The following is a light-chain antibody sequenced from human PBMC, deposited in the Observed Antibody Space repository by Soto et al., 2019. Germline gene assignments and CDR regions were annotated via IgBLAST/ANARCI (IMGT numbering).Light chain of an antibody. V-gene: IGKV3-20*01. Sequence: EIVLTQSPGALSLSPGERATLSCRASQTMRSNFSAWYQHKPGQAPRLLIYGASTTATGIPDRFSGSGSGTEFNLTISRLEPEDFAVYFCLQHDDSPFTFGPGTKVDI. J-gene: IGKJ3*01. CDR3: LQHDDSPFT. CDR1: QTMRSNF. CDR2: GAS.